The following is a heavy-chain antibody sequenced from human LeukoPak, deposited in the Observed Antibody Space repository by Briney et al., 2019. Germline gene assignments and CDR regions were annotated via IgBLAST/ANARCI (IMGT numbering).Heavy chain of an antibody. CDR3: ARGFQWSRYYFDY. Sequence: SVKVSCKASGGTFSSYAISWVRQAPGQGLEWMGGIIPIFGTANYAQKFQGRVTITADESTSTAYMELSSLRSEDTAVYYCARGFQWSRYYFDYWGQGTLVIVSS. D-gene: IGHD2-15*01. CDR2: IIPIFGTA. J-gene: IGHJ4*02. CDR1: GGTFSSYA. V-gene: IGHV1-69*01.